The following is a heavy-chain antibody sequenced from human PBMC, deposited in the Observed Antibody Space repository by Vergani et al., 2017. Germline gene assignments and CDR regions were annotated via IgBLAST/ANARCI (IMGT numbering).Heavy chain of an antibody. J-gene: IGHJ5*02. V-gene: IGHV4-59*01. D-gene: IGHD3-10*01. CDR3: GRVADFYGLGSRLLDL. Sequence: QVQLQESGPGLVKPSETLSLTCDVSGGSMSGYYWSWIRQPPGKELEWIGYMYHSGSTNYNPSLETRVTISGDTSKNQFSLKLNSVTAADTAVYYCGRVADFYGLGSRLLDLWGQGILVTVSS. CDR1: GGSMSGYY. CDR2: MYHSGST.